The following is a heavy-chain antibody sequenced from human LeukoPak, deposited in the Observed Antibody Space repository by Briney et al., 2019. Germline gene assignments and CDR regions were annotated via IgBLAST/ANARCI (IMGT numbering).Heavy chain of an antibody. CDR1: GFTFDDYV. Sequence: PGGSLRLSCAASGFTFDDYVMHWVRQAPGKGLEWVSLISGNGGSTYYADSVKGRFTISRDNSKNSLYLQMNSLRAEDTALYYCARGAFYSSGWYENYWGQGALVTVSS. D-gene: IGHD6-19*01. J-gene: IGHJ4*02. CDR2: ISGNGGST. V-gene: IGHV3-43*02. CDR3: ARGAFYSSGWYENY.